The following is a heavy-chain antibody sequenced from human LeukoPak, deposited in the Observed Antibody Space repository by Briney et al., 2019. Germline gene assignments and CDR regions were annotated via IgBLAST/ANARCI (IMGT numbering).Heavy chain of an antibody. V-gene: IGHV1-18*01. D-gene: IGHD3-3*01. J-gene: IGHJ3*02. CDR1: GYTFTSYG. CDR3: ARDGLRFLEWSRPGPAFDI. CDR2: ISAYNGNT. Sequence: ASVKVSCKASGYTFTSYGISWVRQAPGQGLEWMGWISAYNGNTNYAQKLQGRVTMTTDTSTSTAYMELRSLRSDDTAVYYCARDGLRFLEWSRPGPAFDIWGQGTMVTVSS.